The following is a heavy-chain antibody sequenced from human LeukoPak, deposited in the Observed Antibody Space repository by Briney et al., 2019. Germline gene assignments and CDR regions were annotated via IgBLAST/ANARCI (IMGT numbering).Heavy chain of an antibody. J-gene: IGHJ5*02. V-gene: IGHV1-24*01. CDR3: ATEWFGVAVAGTRWFDP. D-gene: IGHD6-19*01. Sequence: ASVKVSCKVSGYTLTELSMHWVRQAPGKGLEWTGGFDPEDGETIYAQKFQGRDTMTEDTSTDTAYMELSSLRSEDTAVYYCATEWFGVAVAGTRWFDPWGQGTLVTVSS. CDR2: FDPEDGET. CDR1: GYTLTELS.